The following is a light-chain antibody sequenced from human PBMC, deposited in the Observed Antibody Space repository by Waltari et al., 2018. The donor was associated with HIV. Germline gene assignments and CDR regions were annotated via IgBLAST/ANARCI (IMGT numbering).Light chain of an antibody. V-gene: IGLV2-11*01. Sequence: QSALTQPHSVSGSPGQSLTIPCTGTRPYVATFFSWYQQHPGKAPKVIIFDVNKRPSGVPDRFSGSKSGNTASLTISGLQAEDEADYYCCSHAGNFIFVFGTGTKVTVL. CDR1: RPYVATF. J-gene: IGLJ1*01. CDR2: DVN. CDR3: CSHAGNFIFV.